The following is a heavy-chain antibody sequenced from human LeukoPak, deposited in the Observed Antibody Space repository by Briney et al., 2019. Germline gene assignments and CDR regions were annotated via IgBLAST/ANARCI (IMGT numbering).Heavy chain of an antibody. V-gene: IGHV3-11*01. CDR3: ARYYYNSSGYYYFGY. Sequence: GGSLRLSCAASGFTFSDYYMSWIRQAPGKGLEWVSYVGSSGYYADSVKGRFTISRDNAKNSLYLQMNSLRAEDTAVYYCARYYYNSSGYYYFGYWGQGTLVTVSS. D-gene: IGHD3-22*01. CDR2: VGSSG. J-gene: IGHJ4*02. CDR1: GFTFSDYY.